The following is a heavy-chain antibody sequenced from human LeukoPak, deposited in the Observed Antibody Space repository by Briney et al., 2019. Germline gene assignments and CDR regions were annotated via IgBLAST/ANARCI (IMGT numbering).Heavy chain of an antibody. Sequence: ASVTLSCTASGYTFISYDINLVRQATGQGLEWMGWINPNSGNTGYAQKFQGRVTMTRNTSISTASIELSRLRYEDTAEYYCAGSIVGAGDAFDIWGQGTMVTVSS. CDR2: INPNSGNT. CDR1: GYTFISYD. J-gene: IGHJ3*02. D-gene: IGHD1-26*01. CDR3: AGSIVGAGDAFDI. V-gene: IGHV1-8*01.